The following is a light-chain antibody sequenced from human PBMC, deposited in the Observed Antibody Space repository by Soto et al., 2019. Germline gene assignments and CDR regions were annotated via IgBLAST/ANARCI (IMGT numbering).Light chain of an antibody. J-gene: IGLJ1*01. CDR1: SSDVGGYNY. CDR3: CSYAGTYTLYV. CDR2: DVS. V-gene: IGLV2-14*01. Sequence: QSALTQPASVSGSPGQSITISCTGTSSDVGGYNYVSWYQQHPGKTPKLMIYDVSNRPSGVSSRFSGSKSGNTASLTISGLQGEDEADYYCCSYAGTYTLYVFGTGTKVTVL.